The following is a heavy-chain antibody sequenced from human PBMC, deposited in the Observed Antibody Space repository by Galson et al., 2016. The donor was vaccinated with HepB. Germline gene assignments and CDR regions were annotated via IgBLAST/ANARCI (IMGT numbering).Heavy chain of an antibody. J-gene: IGHJ4*02. CDR2: VTGSGGLT. V-gene: IGHV3-23*01. D-gene: IGHD3-9*01. CDR3: AMPYDNVGFDCGF. Sequence: SLRLSCAASGFTFSSYAMNWVRQVPGKGLQWVSSVTGSGGLTYHSDSVKGRFTISRDNSKNTLYLQMNSLRPDDTAIYYCAMPYDNVGFDCGFWGQGTLVTVSS. CDR1: GFTFSSYA.